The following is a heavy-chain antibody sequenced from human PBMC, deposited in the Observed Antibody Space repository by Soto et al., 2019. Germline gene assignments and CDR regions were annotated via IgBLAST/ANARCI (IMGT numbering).Heavy chain of an antibody. CDR2: ISAYNGNT. J-gene: IGHJ3*02. D-gene: IGHD6-19*01. Sequence: ASVKVSCTASGYTFTSYGISWVRQAPGQGLEWMGWISAYNGNTNYAQKLQGRVTMTTDTSTSTAYMELRSLRSDDTAVYYCARDYKQWLDHDAFDIWGQGTMVTVSS. CDR3: ARDYKQWLDHDAFDI. V-gene: IGHV1-18*01. CDR1: GYTFTSYG.